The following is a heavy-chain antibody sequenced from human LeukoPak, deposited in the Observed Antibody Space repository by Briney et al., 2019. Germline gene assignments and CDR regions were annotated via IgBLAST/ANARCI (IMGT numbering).Heavy chain of an antibody. CDR1: RVTLSLHT. J-gene: IGHJ6*04. CDR2: ISHESNDK. CDR3: ARWVGVWGRMGVTERREDV. D-gene: IGHD3-16*01. Sequence: GGSLRLSCEASRVTLSLHTMSWARQAPGKGREWVSAISHESNDKRYVDSVKGRFAISRDNAQNSGYLQISRLRVEDMSVYYCARWVGVWGRMGVTERREDVWGEGTTVTVSS. V-gene: IGHV3-21*01.